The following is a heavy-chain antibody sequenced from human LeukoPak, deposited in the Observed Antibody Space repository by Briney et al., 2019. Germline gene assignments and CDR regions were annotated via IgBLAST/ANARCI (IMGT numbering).Heavy chain of an antibody. V-gene: IGHV1-46*01. CDR3: ARERDSSGSTLGKFDY. Sequence: GASVKVSCKASGYTFTSYYMHWVRQAPGQGLEWMGISNPSGGRTSYAQKFQGRVTMTRDTSTSTVYMALSSLRSEDTAVYYCARERDSSGSTLGKFDYWGQGTLVTVSS. J-gene: IGHJ4*02. D-gene: IGHD3-22*01. CDR2: SNPSGGRT. CDR1: GYTFTSYY.